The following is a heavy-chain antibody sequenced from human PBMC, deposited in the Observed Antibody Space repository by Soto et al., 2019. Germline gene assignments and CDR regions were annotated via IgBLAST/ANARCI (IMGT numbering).Heavy chain of an antibody. Sequence: EVQLLESGGGLVQPGGSLRLSCAASGFTFDSYAMSWVRQAPGKGLEWVSSISGSGGSTYYPDSVKGRFTISRDNSKNTLALQMNSLRAEDTAMYYCAKDVEGSGYDSVNDYWGQGTLVTVSS. D-gene: IGHD5-12*01. J-gene: IGHJ4*02. CDR1: GFTFDSYA. CDR3: AKDVEGSGYDSVNDY. V-gene: IGHV3-23*01. CDR2: ISGSGGST.